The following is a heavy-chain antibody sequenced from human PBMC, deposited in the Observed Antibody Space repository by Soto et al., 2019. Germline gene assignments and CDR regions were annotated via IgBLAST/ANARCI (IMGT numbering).Heavy chain of an antibody. CDR3: AREFEVSGSYYFVPRYYYYGMDV. Sequence: PGESLKISCKASGYIFTTYWIAWVRQMPGKGLEWMGIISPGDSITRYSPSFQGQVTISADKSISTAYLQWSSLKASDTAVYYCAREFEVSGSYYFVPRYYYYGMDVWGQGTTVTVSS. CDR1: GYIFTTYW. D-gene: IGHD3-10*01. CDR2: ISPGDSIT. V-gene: IGHV5-51*01. J-gene: IGHJ6*02.